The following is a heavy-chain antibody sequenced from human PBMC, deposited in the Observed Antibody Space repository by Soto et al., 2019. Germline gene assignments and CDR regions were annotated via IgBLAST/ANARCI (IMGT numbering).Heavy chain of an antibody. CDR1: GGTFSSYA. J-gene: IGHJ4*02. CDR2: IIPIFGTA. D-gene: IGHD6-19*01. CDR3: ARTHIAVREEYYFDY. Sequence: SVKVSCKASGGTFSSYAISWVRQAPGQGLEWMGGIIPIFGTANYAQKFQGRVTITADESTSTAYMELSSLRSEDTAVYYCARTHIAVREEYYFDYWGQGTLVTVSS. V-gene: IGHV1-69*13.